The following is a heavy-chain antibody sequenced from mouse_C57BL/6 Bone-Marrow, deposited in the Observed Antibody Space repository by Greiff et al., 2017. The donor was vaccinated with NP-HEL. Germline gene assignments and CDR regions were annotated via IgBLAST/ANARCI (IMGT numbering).Heavy chain of an antibody. CDR3: TTGGNSYYFDY. CDR2: IDPENGDT. J-gene: IGHJ2*01. V-gene: IGHV14-4*01. CDR1: GFNIKDDY. Sequence: EVQLQQSGAELVRPGASVKLSCTASGFNIKDDYMHWVKQRPEQGLEWIGWIDPENGDTEYASKFQGKATITADTSSNTAYLQLSILTAEDTAVYYCTTGGNSYYFDYWGQGTTLTVSS. D-gene: IGHD1-1*02.